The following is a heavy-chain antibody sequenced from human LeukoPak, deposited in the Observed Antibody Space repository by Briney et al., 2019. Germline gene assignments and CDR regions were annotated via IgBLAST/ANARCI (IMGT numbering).Heavy chain of an antibody. D-gene: IGHD6-13*01. CDR1: GGSFSGYY. V-gene: IGHV4-34*01. J-gene: IGHJ5*02. Sequence: SETLSLTCAVYGGSFSGYYWSWIRQPPGKGLEWIGEINHSGSTNYNPSLKSRVTISVDTSKNQFSLKLSSVTAADTAVYYCARAERIAAAASNWFDPWGQGTLVTVSS. CDR3: ARAERIAAAASNWFDP. CDR2: INHSGST.